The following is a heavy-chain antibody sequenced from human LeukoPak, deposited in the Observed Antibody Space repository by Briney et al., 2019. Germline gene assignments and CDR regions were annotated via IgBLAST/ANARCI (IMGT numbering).Heavy chain of an antibody. Sequence: GGSLRLSCAASGFTFSSYAMHWVRQAPGKGLKWVAVISYDGSNKYYADSVKGRFTISRDNSKNTLYLQMNSLRAEDTAVYYCARGNCSSANCYRFDPWGQGTLVTVSS. V-gene: IGHV3-30*04. CDR3: ARGNCSSANCYRFDP. D-gene: IGHD2-2*01. CDR1: GFTFSSYA. J-gene: IGHJ5*02. CDR2: ISYDGSNK.